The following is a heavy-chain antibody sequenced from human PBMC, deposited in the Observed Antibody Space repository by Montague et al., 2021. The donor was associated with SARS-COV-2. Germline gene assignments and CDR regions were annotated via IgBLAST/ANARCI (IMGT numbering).Heavy chain of an antibody. CDR3: ARTLLDYYGMDV. CDR2: ISYDGSNK. CDR1: GFTFSSYA. Sequence: SLRLSCAASGFTFSSYAMHWVRQAPGKGLEWVAVISYDGSNKYYADSVKGRFTISRDNSKNTQYLQMNSLRAEDTAVYYCARTLLDYYGMDVWGQGTTVTVSS. J-gene: IGHJ6*02. D-gene: IGHD2/OR15-2a*01. V-gene: IGHV3-30-3*01.